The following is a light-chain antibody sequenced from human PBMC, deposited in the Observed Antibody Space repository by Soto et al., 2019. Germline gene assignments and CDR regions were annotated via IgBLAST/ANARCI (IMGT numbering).Light chain of an antibody. CDR2: AAS. CDR1: QAIRTA. J-gene: IGKJ1*01. V-gene: IGKV1-6*01. Sequence: AIQLTQSPSSLYASVGDRVTITCRASQAIRTALGWYQQKPGKAPELLIYAASTLQSGVPSRFSGSGSGTDFTLTISCLQSEDFATYYCQQYYSFPPTFGQGTKVDI. CDR3: QQYYSFPPT.